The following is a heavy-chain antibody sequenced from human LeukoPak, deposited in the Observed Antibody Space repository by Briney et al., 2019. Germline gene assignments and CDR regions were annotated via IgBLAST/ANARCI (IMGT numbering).Heavy chain of an antibody. D-gene: IGHD3-10*01. CDR3: ARGGGFGEFESDY. V-gene: IGHV4-34*01. J-gene: IGHJ4*02. CDR2: INHSGST. Sequence: SETLSLTCAVYGGSFNGYYWSWIRQPPGKGLEWIGEINHSGSTKYNPSLKSRIIISVDTSKNQFSLKLSSVTAADTAVYYCARGGGFGEFESDYWGQGTLVTVSS. CDR1: GGSFNGYY.